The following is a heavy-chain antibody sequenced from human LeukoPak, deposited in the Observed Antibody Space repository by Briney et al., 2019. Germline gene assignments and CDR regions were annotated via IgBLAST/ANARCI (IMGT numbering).Heavy chain of an antibody. D-gene: IGHD2-2*01. Sequence: SVKVSCKASGFTFTSSAVQWVRQARGQRLEWIGWIVVGSGNTNYAQKFQERVTITRDMSTSTAYMELSSLRSEDTAVYYCAYQLLSIYYYYYGMDVWGQGTTVTVSS. CDR1: GFTFTSSA. CDR3: AYQLLSIYYYYYGMDV. J-gene: IGHJ6*02. CDR2: IVVGSGNT. V-gene: IGHV1-58*01.